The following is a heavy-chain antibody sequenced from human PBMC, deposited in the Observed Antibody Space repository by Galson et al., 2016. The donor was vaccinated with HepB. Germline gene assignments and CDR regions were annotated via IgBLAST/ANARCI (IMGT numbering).Heavy chain of an antibody. CDR1: GFTFSSYA. V-gene: IGHV3-30-3*01. Sequence: SCAASGFTFSSYAMHWVRQAPGKGLEWVAVISYDGSNKNYADSVKGRFTITRDNSKNTVYLQMNSLRAEDTAVYYCASGSQVGAKRPFDYWGQGTLVTVSS. J-gene: IGHJ4*02. CDR3: ASGSQVGAKRPFDY. D-gene: IGHD1-26*01. CDR2: ISYDGSNK.